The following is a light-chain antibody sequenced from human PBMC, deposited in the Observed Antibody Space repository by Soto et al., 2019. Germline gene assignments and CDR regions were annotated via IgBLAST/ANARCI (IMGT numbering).Light chain of an antibody. Sequence: SYELTQPPSVSVSPGQTARISCSGDALPKKYAFWNQQKSGQAPVLVTYEDSKRPSGIPETFSGSSSGTMATLTISGAQVKDEADHYCTSTDSSGNQRGVFGGGTKLTVL. J-gene: IGLJ3*02. V-gene: IGLV3-10*01. CDR2: EDS. CDR3: TSTDSSGNQRGV. CDR1: ALPKKY.